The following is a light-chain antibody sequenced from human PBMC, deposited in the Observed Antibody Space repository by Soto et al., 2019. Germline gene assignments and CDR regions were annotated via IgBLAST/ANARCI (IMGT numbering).Light chain of an antibody. J-gene: IGLJ2*01. CDR1: SSNIGAGYD. Sequence: QAVVTQPPSVSGAPGQRVSISCTGSSSNIGAGYDVHWYQQLPGTAPKLLIYGNFNRPSGVPDRFSGSKSGTSASLAITGLQAEDEADYYCQSYDTSLRVVVFAGGTKLTVL. CDR3: QSYDTSLRVVV. V-gene: IGLV1-40*01. CDR2: GNF.